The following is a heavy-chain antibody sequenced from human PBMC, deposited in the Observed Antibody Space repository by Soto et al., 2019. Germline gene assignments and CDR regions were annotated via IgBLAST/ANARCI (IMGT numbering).Heavy chain of an antibody. CDR2: IIPIFGTA. J-gene: IGHJ6*02. CDR1: GGTFSSYA. V-gene: IGHV1-69*01. CDR3: ARGVVVPAPRAYYYYGMDV. Sequence: QVQLVQSGAEVKKPGSSVKVSCKASGGTFSSYAISWVRQAPGQALEWMGGIIPIFGTANYAQKFQGSDTITADESTCTAYMELSSLRSEDTAVYYCARGVVVPAPRAYYYYGMDVWGQGTTVTVSS. D-gene: IGHD2-2*01.